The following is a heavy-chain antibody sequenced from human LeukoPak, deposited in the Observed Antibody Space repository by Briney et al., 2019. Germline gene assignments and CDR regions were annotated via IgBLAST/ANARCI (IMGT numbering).Heavy chain of an antibody. V-gene: IGHV3-7*01. J-gene: IGHJ6*03. CDR3: ARESGGYYYYYYMDV. Sequence: PGGSLRLSCAASGFTFSGCWMSWVRQAPGKGLEWVANIKQDGSEKYYVDSVKGRFTISRDNAKNSLYLQMNSLRAEDTAVYYCARESGGYYYYYYMDVWGKGTTVTVSS. CDR2: IKQDGSEK. CDR1: GFTFSGCW.